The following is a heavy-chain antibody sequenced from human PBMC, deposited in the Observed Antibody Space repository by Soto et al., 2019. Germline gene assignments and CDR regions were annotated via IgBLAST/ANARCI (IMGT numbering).Heavy chain of an antibody. J-gene: IGHJ4*02. CDR1: GFTFSSYA. Sequence: TGGSLRLSCAASGFTFSSYAMSWVRQAPGKGLEWVSAISGSGDSTSYADSVKGRFTISRDNSKNTLYLQMNSLRAEDTAVYYCAKGHRAHYDSSGYSYYFDYWGQGTLVTVSS. CDR2: ISGSGDST. V-gene: IGHV3-23*01. CDR3: AKGHRAHYDSSGYSYYFDY. D-gene: IGHD3-22*01.